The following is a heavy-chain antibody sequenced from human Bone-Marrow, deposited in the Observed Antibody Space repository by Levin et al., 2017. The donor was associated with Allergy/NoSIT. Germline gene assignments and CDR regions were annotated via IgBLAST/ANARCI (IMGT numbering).Heavy chain of an antibody. CDR2: IYSGGST. D-gene: IGHD2-2*01. CDR1: GGSISGHY. J-gene: IGHJ3*01. Sequence: NPSETLSLTCTVSGGSISGHYWSWIRQPAEKGLEWIGRIYSGGSTSYNPSLKSRITMSVDTSKNQFSLRLSSVTAADTAVYFCARGLSCSSSSCYYSAFDLWGQGAMVTVSS. CDR3: ARGLSCSSSSCYYSAFDL. V-gene: IGHV4-4*07.